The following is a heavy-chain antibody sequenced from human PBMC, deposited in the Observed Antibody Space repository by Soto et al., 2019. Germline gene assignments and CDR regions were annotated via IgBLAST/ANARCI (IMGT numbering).Heavy chain of an antibody. J-gene: IGHJ6*02. Sequence: EVQLLESGGGLVQPGGSLRLSCAASGFTFSSYAMSWVRQAPGKGLEWVSAISGSGGSTYYADSVKGRFTISRDNSKNTLYLQMNSLRAEDTAVYYSAKFLSTTVTYYYYYGMDVWGQGTTVTVSS. D-gene: IGHD4-17*01. CDR1: GFTFSSYA. CDR3: AKFLSTTVTYYYYYGMDV. CDR2: ISGSGGST. V-gene: IGHV3-23*01.